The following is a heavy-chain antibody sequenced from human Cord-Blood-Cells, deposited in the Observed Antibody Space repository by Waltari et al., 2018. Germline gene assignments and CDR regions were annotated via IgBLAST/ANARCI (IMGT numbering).Heavy chain of an antibody. CDR2: IDWDDDK. CDR1: GFSLSTSGMR. D-gene: IGHD4-17*01. V-gene: IGHV2-70*04. J-gene: IGHJ2*01. CDR3: ARTRLTVSSSYFDL. Sequence: QVTLKESGPALVNPTQTLTLTCTFSGFSLSTSGMRVSWIRQPPGKALEWLARIDWDDDKFYSTSLKTRLTISKDTSKNQVVLTMTNMDPVDTATYYCARTRLTVSSSYFDLWGRGTLVTVSS.